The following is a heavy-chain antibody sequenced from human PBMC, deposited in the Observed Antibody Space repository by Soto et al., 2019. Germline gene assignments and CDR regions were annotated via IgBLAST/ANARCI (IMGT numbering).Heavy chain of an antibody. CDR1: GFTFSSYG. CDR3: ARDGPLLWLGDPPQVYGMDV. Sequence: QVQLVESGGGVVQPGRTLRLSCAASGFTFSSYGMHWVRQAPGKGLEWVAGIWYDGSNKYYADSVKGRFTISRDNSKNTLYLQMNSLRAEDKAVYYCARDGPLLWLGDPPQVYGMDVW. D-gene: IGHD3-10*01. J-gene: IGHJ6*01. V-gene: IGHV3-33*01. CDR2: IWYDGSNK.